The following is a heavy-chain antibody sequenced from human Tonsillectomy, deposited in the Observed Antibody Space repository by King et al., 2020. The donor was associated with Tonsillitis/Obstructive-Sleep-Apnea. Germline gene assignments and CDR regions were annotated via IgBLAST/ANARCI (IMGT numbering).Heavy chain of an antibody. CDR3: ARAKYSSSSLYYYYYLDV. J-gene: IGHJ6*03. CDR2: INHSGST. CDR1: GGSFSGYY. Sequence: VQLQQWGAGLLKPSETLSLTCAVYGGSFSGYYWSWIRQPPGKGLEWIGEINHSGSTNYNPSLKSRVTISVDTSMNQFSLKLRSVTAADTAVYYCARAKYSSSSLYYYYYLDVWGKGTTVTVSS. V-gene: IGHV4-34*01. D-gene: IGHD6-6*01.